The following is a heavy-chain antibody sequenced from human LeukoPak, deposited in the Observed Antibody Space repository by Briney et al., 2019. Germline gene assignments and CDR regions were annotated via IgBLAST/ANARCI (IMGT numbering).Heavy chain of an antibody. Sequence: SETLSLTCTVSGYSISSGYYWGWIRQPPGKGLEWIGSIYHSGSTYYNPSLKSRVTISVDTSKNQFSLKLSSVTAADTAVYYCARHAYYDFWSGFYYYYYMDVWGKGTTVTISS. D-gene: IGHD3-3*01. CDR2: IYHSGST. J-gene: IGHJ6*03. V-gene: IGHV4-38-2*02. CDR1: GYSISSGYY. CDR3: ARHAYYDFWSGFYYYYYMDV.